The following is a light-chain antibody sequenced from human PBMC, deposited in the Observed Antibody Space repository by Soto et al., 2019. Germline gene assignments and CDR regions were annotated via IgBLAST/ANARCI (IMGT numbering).Light chain of an antibody. Sequence: QSVLTQPPSASGTPGQRVSISCSGSSSNIGTNFVYWYQQLPGTAPKLLIFSNAQRPSGAPDRFSGSRSGTSASLAISGLRSEDEADYYCAAWDDSLSGWVFGGGTKVTVL. CDR2: SNA. CDR1: SSNIGTNF. J-gene: IGLJ3*02. CDR3: AAWDDSLSGWV. V-gene: IGLV1-47*02.